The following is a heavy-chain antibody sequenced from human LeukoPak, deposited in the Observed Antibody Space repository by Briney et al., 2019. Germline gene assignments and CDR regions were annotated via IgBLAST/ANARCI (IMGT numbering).Heavy chain of an antibody. D-gene: IGHD3-22*01. CDR3: ARASVYYDSRVYYYYYGMDV. CDR1: GNSISSYY. Sequence: SETLSLTCTVSGNSISSYYWSWIRQPSGKGLEWIAYIHYSGSTNYNPSLKSRVTVSVDTSKNQFSLKLSSVTAADTAVYYCARASVYYDSRVYYYYYGMDVWGQGTTVTVSS. J-gene: IGHJ6*02. CDR2: IHYSGST. V-gene: IGHV4-59*08.